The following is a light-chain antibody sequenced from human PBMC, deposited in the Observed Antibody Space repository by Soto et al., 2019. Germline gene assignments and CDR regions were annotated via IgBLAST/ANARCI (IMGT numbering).Light chain of an antibody. CDR2: DAS. V-gene: IGKV1-5*01. CDR1: QSLNRL. CDR3: QQYNTYSWT. J-gene: IGKJ1*01. Sequence: DIEMSQSPSSLSASVGERVTMTCRASQSLNRLLAWYQQKPGKAPKLLIYDASSLQSGVPSRFSGSGSGTEFALTISSLQPDDFATYYCQQYNTYSWTFGPGTKVDI.